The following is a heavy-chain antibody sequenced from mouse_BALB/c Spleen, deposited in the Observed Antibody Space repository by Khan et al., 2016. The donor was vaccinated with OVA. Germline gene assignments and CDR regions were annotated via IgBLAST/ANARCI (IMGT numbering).Heavy chain of an antibody. CDR2: ISYSGST. Sequence: EVQLQESGPGLVKPSQSLSLTCTVTGYSITSDYAWNWIRHFPGNKLGWRGYISYSGSTSYNPSLKSRVSFTRDTSKNPFFLQLSSVTTEDTATYDCARSRGYDYDAWFAFWGQGTLVTVSA. CDR1: GYSITSDYA. V-gene: IGHV3-2*02. J-gene: IGHJ3*01. D-gene: IGHD2-4*01. CDR3: ARSRGYDYDAWFAF.